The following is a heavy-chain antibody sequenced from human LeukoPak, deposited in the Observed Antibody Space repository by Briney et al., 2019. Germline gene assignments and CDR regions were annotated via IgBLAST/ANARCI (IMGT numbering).Heavy chain of an antibody. CDR1: GYTFTGYY. CDR3: AREAYDILTGYYDY. Sequence: ASVKVSCKASGYTFTGYYMHWVRQAPGQGLEWMGWINPNSGGTNYAQKFQGRVTMTRDTSISTAYMELSRLRSDDTAVYYCAREAYDILTGYYDYWGQGTLVTVSS. CDR2: INPNSGGT. V-gene: IGHV1-2*02. J-gene: IGHJ4*02. D-gene: IGHD3-9*01.